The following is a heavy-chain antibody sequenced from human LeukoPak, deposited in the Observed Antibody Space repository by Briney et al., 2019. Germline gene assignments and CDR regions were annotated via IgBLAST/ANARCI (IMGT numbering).Heavy chain of an antibody. Sequence: GGSLRLSCAASGFTFSSYKMNWVRQAPGKGLEWVSYISSSGSTIYYADSVKGRFTISRDNAKNSLYLQMSSLRAEDTAVYYCARDSLQLDVWGQGTTVTVSS. J-gene: IGHJ6*02. CDR1: GFTFSSYK. CDR2: ISSSGSTI. V-gene: IGHV3-48*03. CDR3: ARDSLQLDV.